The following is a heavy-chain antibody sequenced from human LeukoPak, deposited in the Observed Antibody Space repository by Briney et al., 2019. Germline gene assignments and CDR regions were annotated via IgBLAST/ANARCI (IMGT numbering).Heavy chain of an antibody. CDR2: IYYSGST. D-gene: IGHD2/OR15-2a*01. Sequence: SETLSLTCTVSGGSISSGGYYWSWIRQHPGKGLEWIGYIYYSGSTYYNPSLKSRVTISVDTSKNQFSLKLSSVTAADTAVYYCARDRFSRPRAFDIWGQGTMVTVSS. V-gene: IGHV4-31*03. CDR1: GGSISSGGYY. CDR3: ARDRFSRPRAFDI. J-gene: IGHJ3*02.